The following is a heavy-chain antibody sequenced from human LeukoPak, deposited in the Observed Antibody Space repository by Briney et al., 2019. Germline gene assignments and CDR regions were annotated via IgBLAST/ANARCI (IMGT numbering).Heavy chain of an antibody. J-gene: IGHJ4*02. D-gene: IGHD2-2*01. CDR3: AKGPTAAMVSY. V-gene: IGHV3-23*01. CDR1: GFTFSSYA. Sequence: GGSLRLSCAASGFTFSSYAMSWVRQAPGKGLERVSAISGSGGSTYYADSVKGRFTISRDNSKNTLYLQMNSLRAEDTAVYYCAKGPTAAMVSYWGQGTLVTVSS. CDR2: ISGSGGST.